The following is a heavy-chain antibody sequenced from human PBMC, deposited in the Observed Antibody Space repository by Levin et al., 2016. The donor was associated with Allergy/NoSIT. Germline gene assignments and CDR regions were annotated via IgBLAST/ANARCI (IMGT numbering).Heavy chain of an antibody. CDR3: ARVIGSGDYPIDY. V-gene: IGHV3-30*04. D-gene: IGHD4-17*01. J-gene: IGHJ4*02. CDR2: ISYDGSNK. Sequence: WIRQPPGKGLEWVAVISYDGSNKYYADSVKGRFTISRDNSKNTLYLQMNSLRAEDTAVYYCARVIGSGDYPIDYWGQGTLVTVSS.